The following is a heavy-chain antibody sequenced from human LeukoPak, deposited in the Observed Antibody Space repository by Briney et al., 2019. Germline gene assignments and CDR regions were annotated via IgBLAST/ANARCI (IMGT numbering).Heavy chain of an antibody. Sequence: GGSLRLSCAASGFTFSSDSMNWVRQAPGKGLEWVSSISSSSSYIYYADSVKGRFTISRDNAKNSLYLQMNSLRAEDTAVYYCVFDPAAGHYYYGMDVWGQGTTVTVSS. CDR2: ISSSSSYI. J-gene: IGHJ6*02. CDR3: VFDPAAGHYYYGMDV. CDR1: GFTFSSDS. V-gene: IGHV3-21*01. D-gene: IGHD6-13*01.